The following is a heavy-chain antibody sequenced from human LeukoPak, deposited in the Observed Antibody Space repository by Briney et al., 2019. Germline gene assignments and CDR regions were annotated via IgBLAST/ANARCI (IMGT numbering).Heavy chain of an antibody. Sequence: SETLSLTCAVSGGSISSSHWWTWVRQPPGKGPEWIGEIYHSGSTNYNPSLKSRVTISVDKSENQFSLKLSSVTAADTAVYYCARGLTSSWSSGDYFDYWGQGTLVTVSS. CDR1: GGSISSSHW. D-gene: IGHD6-13*01. J-gene: IGHJ4*02. CDR2: IYHSGST. V-gene: IGHV4-4*02. CDR3: ARGLTSSWSSGDYFDY.